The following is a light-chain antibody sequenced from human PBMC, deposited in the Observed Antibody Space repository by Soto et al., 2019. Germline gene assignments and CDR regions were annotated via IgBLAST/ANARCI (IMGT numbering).Light chain of an antibody. J-gene: IGKJ5*01. CDR1: QSVTNH. V-gene: IGKV3-11*01. Sequence: EIVLTQSPATLSLTPGERATLSCRASQSVTNHLAWYQQKPGQTPRLLIYDASNRAAGVPARFSGSGSGADFTLTISSLEPEDSAVYYCQQRYNWPPITFGQGTRLEIK. CDR3: QQRYNWPPIT. CDR2: DAS.